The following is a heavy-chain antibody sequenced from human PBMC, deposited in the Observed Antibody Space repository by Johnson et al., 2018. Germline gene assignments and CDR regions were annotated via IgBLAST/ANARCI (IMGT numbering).Heavy chain of an antibody. J-gene: IGHJ3*02. CDR1: GFTFTTYA. CDR2: ISGSGGTT. V-gene: IGHV3-23*04. D-gene: IGHD2-15*01. CDR3: AKGVVVEADRMDAFDI. Sequence: VQLVQAGGGLVQPGGSLRLSCAASGFTFTTYAMTWVRQAPGKGLEWVSTISGSGGTTLYADPLKGPLPLSRDNSKNTLSLQMNSLRADDTAVYSWAKGVVVEADRMDAFDIWGQGTLVTVSS.